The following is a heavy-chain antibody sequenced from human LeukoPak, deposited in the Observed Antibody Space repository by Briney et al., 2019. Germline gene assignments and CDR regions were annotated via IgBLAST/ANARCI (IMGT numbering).Heavy chain of an antibody. CDR3: ARDYADYVGYFFFDY. Sequence: GGSLRLSCAASGFTFNNYAMNWVRQAPGKGLVWVSSISGGGETTYYADSAKGRFTISRDNSQNTLYLQMNSLRAEDTAVYYCARDYADYVGYFFFDYWGQGTLVTVSS. D-gene: IGHD4-17*01. CDR1: GFTFNNYA. CDR2: ISGGGETT. V-gene: IGHV3-23*01. J-gene: IGHJ4*02.